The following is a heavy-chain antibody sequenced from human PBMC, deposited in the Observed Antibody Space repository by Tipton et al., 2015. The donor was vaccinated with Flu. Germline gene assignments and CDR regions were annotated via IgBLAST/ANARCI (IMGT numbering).Heavy chain of an antibody. CDR3: TRQLEAATRSSS. D-gene: IGHD1-1*01. J-gene: IGHJ4*02. V-gene: IGHV4-61*02. CDR1: GGSISSDSYY. Sequence: TLSLTCTVSGGSISSDSYYWSWIRQPAGKGLEWIGRIYTSGSTNYNPSLKSRVTISLDTSKNQFSLSMRSVTVADTAVYYCTRQLEAATRSSSWGQGTLVTVSS. CDR2: IYTSGST.